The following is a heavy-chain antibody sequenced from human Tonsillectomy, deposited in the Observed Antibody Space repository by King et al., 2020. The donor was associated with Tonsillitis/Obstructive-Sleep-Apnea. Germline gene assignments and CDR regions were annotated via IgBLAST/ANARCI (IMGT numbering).Heavy chain of an antibody. Sequence: VQLVESGGGLVKPGGSLRLSCAASGFTFSSYSMNWVRPAPGKGLEWVSSISSSSSYIYYADSVKGRFTISRDNAKNSLYLQMNSLRAEDTAVYYCARVRVERGYSGYDQDYWGQGTLVTVSS. J-gene: IGHJ4*02. V-gene: IGHV3-21*01. CDR2: ISSSSSYI. CDR1: GFTFSSYS. D-gene: IGHD5-12*01. CDR3: ARVRVERGYSGYDQDY.